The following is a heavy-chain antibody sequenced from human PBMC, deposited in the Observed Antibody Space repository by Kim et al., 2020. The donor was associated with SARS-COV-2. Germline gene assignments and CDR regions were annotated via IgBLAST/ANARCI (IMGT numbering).Heavy chain of an antibody. CDR3: ARLGGVSLNYYGMDV. D-gene: IGHD3-16*01. V-gene: IGHV5-10-1*01. J-gene: IGHJ6*02. Sequence: PSFQGHVTISADKSISTAYLQWSSLKASDTAMYYCARLGGVSLNYYGMDVWGQGTTVTVSS.